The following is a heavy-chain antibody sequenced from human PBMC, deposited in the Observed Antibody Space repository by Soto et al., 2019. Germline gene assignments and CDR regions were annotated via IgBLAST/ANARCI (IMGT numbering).Heavy chain of an antibody. Sequence: QVQLVESGGGVVQPGRSLRLSCAASEFTFSSYGMHWVRQAPGKGLEWVAVISYDGSNKYYADSVKGRFTISRDNSKNTLYLQMHSLRAEDTAMYYCAEDVYGDDRGYFDLWGRGTLVTVSS. CDR2: ISYDGSNK. J-gene: IGHJ2*01. V-gene: IGHV3-30*18. CDR1: EFTFSSYG. D-gene: IGHD4-17*01. CDR3: AEDVYGDDRGYFDL.